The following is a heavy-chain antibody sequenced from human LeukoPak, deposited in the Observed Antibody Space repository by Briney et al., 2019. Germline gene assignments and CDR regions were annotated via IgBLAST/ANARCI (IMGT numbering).Heavy chain of an antibody. CDR1: GGSISSSSYY. J-gene: IGHJ5*02. CDR3: ARQDYDILTGYPNWFDP. CDR2: IYYSGST. D-gene: IGHD3-9*01. Sequence: SETLSLTCTVSGGSISSSSYYWGWIRQPPGKGLEWSGSIYYSGSTYYNPSLKSRVTISVDTSKNQFSLKLSSVTAADTAVYYCARQDYDILTGYPNWFDPWGQGTLVTVSS. V-gene: IGHV4-39*01.